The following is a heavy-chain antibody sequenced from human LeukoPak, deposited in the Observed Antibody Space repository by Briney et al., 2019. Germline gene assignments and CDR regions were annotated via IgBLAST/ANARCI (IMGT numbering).Heavy chain of an antibody. V-gene: IGHV1-58*02. J-gene: IGHJ5*02. CDR3: AADLYYDSSGYYWGPPFDP. CDR1: GFTFSNSA. Sequence: SVKVSCKASGFTFSNSAMQWVRQARGQRLEWIGGIVVGSGNTNYAQKFQERVTITRDMSTSTAYMELSSLRSEDTAVYYCAADLYYDSSGYYWGPPFDPWGQGILVTVSS. CDR2: IVVGSGNT. D-gene: IGHD3-22*01.